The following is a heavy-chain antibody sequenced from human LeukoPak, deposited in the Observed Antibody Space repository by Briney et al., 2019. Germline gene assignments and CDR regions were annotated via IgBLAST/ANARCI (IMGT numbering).Heavy chain of an antibody. CDR1: GFTFSSYW. Sequence: AGGSLRLSYAASGFTFSSYWMHWVRHAPGKGLVWVSCINSDGSSTSYADSVKGRFTISRDNAKNTLYLQMNSLRAEDTAVYYCARESSVGAHKAFDYWGQGTLVTVSS. D-gene: IGHD1-26*01. J-gene: IGHJ4*02. V-gene: IGHV3-74*01. CDR3: ARESSVGAHKAFDY. CDR2: INSDGSST.